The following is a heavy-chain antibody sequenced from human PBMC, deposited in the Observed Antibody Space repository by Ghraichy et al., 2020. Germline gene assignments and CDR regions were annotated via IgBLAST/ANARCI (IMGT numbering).Heavy chain of an antibody. CDR3: ARVPKGGSGWYEN. V-gene: IGHV4-4*07. J-gene: IGHJ4*02. D-gene: IGHD6-19*01. Sequence: ESLNISCTVSGGSISSYYWSWIRQPAGKGLEWIGRIYTSGSTNYNPSLKSRVTMSVDTSKNQFSLKLSSVTAADTAVYYCARVPKGGSGWYENWGQGTLVTVSS. CDR1: GGSISSYY. CDR2: IYTSGST.